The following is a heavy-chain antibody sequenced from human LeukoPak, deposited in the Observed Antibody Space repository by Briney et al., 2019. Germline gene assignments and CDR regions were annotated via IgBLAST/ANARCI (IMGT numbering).Heavy chain of an antibody. J-gene: IGHJ4*02. CDR3: ARVAAAGTKGDY. Sequence: ASVKVSCKASGYTFTGYYMHWVRQAPGQGLEWMGWMNPNSGNTGYAQKFQGRVTMTRNTSISTAYMELSSLRSEDTAVYYCARVAAAGTKGDYWGQGTLVTVSS. V-gene: IGHV1-8*02. D-gene: IGHD6-13*01. CDR2: MNPNSGNT. CDR1: GYTFTGYY.